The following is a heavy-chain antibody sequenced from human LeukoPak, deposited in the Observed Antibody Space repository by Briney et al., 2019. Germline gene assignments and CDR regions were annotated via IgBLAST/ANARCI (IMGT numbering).Heavy chain of an antibody. D-gene: IGHD2-2*03. CDR1: GFTVSSNY. CDR3: ARVDIDIVAGMDV. Sequence: GGSLRLSCAASGFTVSSNYMSWVRQAPGKGLEWVSLIYSGGSTYYADSVKGRFTISRDNSKNTLYLQMNSLRAEDTAAYYCARVDIDIVAGMDVWGQGTTVTVSS. J-gene: IGHJ6*02. CDR2: IYSGGST. V-gene: IGHV3-53*01.